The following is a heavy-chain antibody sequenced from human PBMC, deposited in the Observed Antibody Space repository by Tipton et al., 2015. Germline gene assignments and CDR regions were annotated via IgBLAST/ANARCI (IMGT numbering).Heavy chain of an antibody. CDR1: GGSISSGGFS. CDR3: AEEANAT. CDR2: IYQGGST. J-gene: IGHJ5*02. Sequence: TLSLTCAVSGGSISSGGFSWSWIRQPPGKGLEWIGYIYQGGSTNYNPSLKSRVTMSVDRSKNQFSLKLTSVTAADTAVYYCAEEANATWGQGTLVTVSS. V-gene: IGHV4-30-2*01.